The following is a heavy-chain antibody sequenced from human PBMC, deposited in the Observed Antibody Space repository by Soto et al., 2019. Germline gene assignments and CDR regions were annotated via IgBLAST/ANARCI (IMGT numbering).Heavy chain of an antibody. CDR3: ARDIVVVPAATPSFVDF. CDR2: ISTYNGNT. J-gene: IGHJ4*02. Sequence: QVQLVQSGPEVKKPGASVKVSCKTSGYTFTSYGISWVRQAPGQGLEWMGWISTYNGNTNYTQKLQGRVTMTTDTSTSTAYMELRSLRSDDTAVYYCARDIVVVPAATPSFVDFWGQGTRVTVSS. V-gene: IGHV1-18*01. D-gene: IGHD2-2*02. CDR1: GYTFTSYG.